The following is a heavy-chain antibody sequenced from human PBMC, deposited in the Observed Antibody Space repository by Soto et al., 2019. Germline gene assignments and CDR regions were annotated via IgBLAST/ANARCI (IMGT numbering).Heavy chain of an antibody. CDR3: ARASGDYGDYGGFGY. CDR2: ISSSSSYI. J-gene: IGHJ4*02. CDR1: GFTFSSYS. Sequence: PGGSLRLSCAASGFTFSSYSMNWVRQAPGKGLEWVSSISSSSSYIYYADSVKGRFTISRDNAKNSLYLQMNSLRAEDTAVYYCARASGDYGDYGGFGYWGQGTLVTVSS. V-gene: IGHV3-21*01. D-gene: IGHD4-17*01.